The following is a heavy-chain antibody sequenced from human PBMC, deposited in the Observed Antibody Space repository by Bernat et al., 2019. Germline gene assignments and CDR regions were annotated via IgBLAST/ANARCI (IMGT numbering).Heavy chain of an antibody. CDR2: IYYSGST. D-gene: IGHD2-2*01. Sequence: QVQLQESGPGLVKPSETLSLTCTVSGGSISSYYWSWIRQPPGKGLEWIVYIYYSGSTNYNPSLKSRVTISVDTSKNQFSLKLSSVTAADTAVYYCARLGPAAPYYYYYGMDVWGQGTTVTVSS. V-gene: IGHV4-59*08. CDR3: ARLGPAAPYYYYYGMDV. J-gene: IGHJ6*02. CDR1: GGSISSYY.